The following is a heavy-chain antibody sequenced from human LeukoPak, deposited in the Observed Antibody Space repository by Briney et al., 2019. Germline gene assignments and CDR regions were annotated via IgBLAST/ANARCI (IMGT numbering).Heavy chain of an antibody. CDR1: GGSISSYY. D-gene: IGHD5-18*01. CDR3: ARQRYSYGYEPRFDY. Sequence: SETLSLTCTVSGGSISSYYWSWIRQPPGKGLEWIGYIYYSGSTNYNPSLKSRVTISVDTSKNQFSLKLSSVTAADTAVYYCARQRYSYGYEPRFDYWGQGTLVTVSS. J-gene: IGHJ4*02. CDR2: IYYSGST. V-gene: IGHV4-59*08.